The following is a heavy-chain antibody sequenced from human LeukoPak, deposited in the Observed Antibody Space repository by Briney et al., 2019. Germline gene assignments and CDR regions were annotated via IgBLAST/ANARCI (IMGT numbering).Heavy chain of an antibody. CDR3: ARVNTIFGVVTMGWFDP. Sequence: ASVKVSCKASGYTFTSYGISWVRQAPGQGLEWMGWIGAYNGNTNYAQKLQGRVTMTTDTSTSTAYMELRSLRSDDTAVYYCARVNTIFGVVTMGWFDPWGQGTLVTVSS. CDR2: IGAYNGNT. V-gene: IGHV1-18*01. D-gene: IGHD3-3*01. CDR1: GYTFTSYG. J-gene: IGHJ5*02.